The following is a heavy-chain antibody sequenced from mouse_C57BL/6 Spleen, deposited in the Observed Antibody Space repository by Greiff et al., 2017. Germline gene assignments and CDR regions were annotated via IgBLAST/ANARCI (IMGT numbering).Heavy chain of an antibody. CDR2: IDPSDSYT. J-gene: IGHJ4*01. D-gene: IGHD3-2*02. CDR1: GYTFTSYW. V-gene: IGHV1-69*01. Sequence: QVQLNQPGAELVMPGASVKLSCKASGYTFTSYWMYWVKQRPGQGLEWIGEIDPSDSYTNYNQKFKGKSTLTVDKSSSTAYMQLSSLTSEDSAVYYCARQLRLRDYYAMDYWGQGTSVTVSS. CDR3: ARQLRLRDYYAMDY.